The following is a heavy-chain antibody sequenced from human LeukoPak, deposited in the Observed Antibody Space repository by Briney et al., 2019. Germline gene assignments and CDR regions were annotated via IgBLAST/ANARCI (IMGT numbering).Heavy chain of an antibody. J-gene: IGHJ4*02. CDR2: IYSGGST. D-gene: IGHD3-22*01. Sequence: GGSLRLSCAASGFTFSTYWMHWVRQAPGKGLVWVSVIYSGGSTYYADSVKGRFTISRDNSKNTLYLQMNSLRAEDTAVYYCARATYYYDSSGPYYFDYWGQGTLVTVSS. CDR3: ARATYYYDSSGPYYFDY. V-gene: IGHV3-66*01. CDR1: GFTFSTYW.